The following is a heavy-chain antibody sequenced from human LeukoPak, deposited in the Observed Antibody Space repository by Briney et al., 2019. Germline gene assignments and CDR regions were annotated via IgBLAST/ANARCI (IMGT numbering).Heavy chain of an antibody. D-gene: IGHD3-22*01. Sequence: GGSLRLSCAASGFTFNSYWMHWVRLVPGKGPVWVSHITSGGTNTNYAESVKGRFTISRDNAKNTLYLQMNSLGAEDTAMYYCARLSYDSSGYFDYWGQGTLSPSPQ. CDR2: ITSGGTNT. J-gene: IGHJ4*02. CDR1: GFTFNSYW. CDR3: ARLSYDSSGYFDY. V-gene: IGHV3-74*01.